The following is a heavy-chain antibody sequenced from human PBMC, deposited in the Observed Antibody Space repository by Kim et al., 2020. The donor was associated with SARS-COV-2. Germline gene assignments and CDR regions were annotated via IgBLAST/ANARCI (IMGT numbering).Heavy chain of an antibody. CDR2: IYYSGST. J-gene: IGHJ4*02. V-gene: IGHV4-59*13. D-gene: IGHD3-22*01. CDR1: GGSISSYY. Sequence: SETLSLTCTVSGGSISSYYWSWIRQPPGKGLEWIGYIYYSGSTNYNPSLKSRVTISVDTSKNQFSLKLSSVTAADTAVYYCARAHYDSSGYYITFDYWGQGTLVTVSS. CDR3: ARAHYDSSGYYITFDY.